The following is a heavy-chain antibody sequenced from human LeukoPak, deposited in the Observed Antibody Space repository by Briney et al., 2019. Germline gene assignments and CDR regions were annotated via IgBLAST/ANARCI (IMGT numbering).Heavy chain of an antibody. J-gene: IGHJ4*02. CDR3: ARAILWWCPDY. CDR1: GFTFSSYE. D-gene: IGHD2-21*01. CDR2: ISSSGSTI. V-gene: IGHV3-48*03. Sequence: SGGSLRLSCAASGFTFSSYEMNWVRQAPGKGLEWVSYISSSGSTIYYADSVKGRFTISRDNAKNSLYLQMNSLRAEDTAVYYCARAILWWCPDYWGQGTLVTVSS.